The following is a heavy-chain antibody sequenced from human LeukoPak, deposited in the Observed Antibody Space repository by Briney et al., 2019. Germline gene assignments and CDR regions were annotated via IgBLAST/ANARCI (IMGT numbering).Heavy chain of an antibody. CDR2: IIPILGIA. CDR1: GGTFSSHA. V-gene: IGHV1-69*04. Sequence: SVKVSCKASGGTFSSHAISWVRQAPGQGLEWMGRIIPILGIANYAQKFQGRVTITADKSTSTAYMELSSLRSEDTAVYYCAAGSGTAMVRIDYWGQGTLVTVSS. D-gene: IGHD5-18*01. CDR3: AAGSGTAMVRIDY. J-gene: IGHJ4*02.